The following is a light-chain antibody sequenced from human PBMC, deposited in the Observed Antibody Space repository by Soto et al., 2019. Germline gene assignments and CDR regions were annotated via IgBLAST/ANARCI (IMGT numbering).Light chain of an antibody. J-gene: IGLJ1*01. V-gene: IGLV2-14*01. CDR1: SSDVGGYEY. Sequence: QSALTQPASVSGSPGQSITISCTGTSSDVGGYEYVSWYQQHPGTAPRLIIYEVTNRPSGVSNRFFGSKSGNTASLTISGLQAEDEGDYYCTSYKSTSTQVFGTGTKVTVL. CDR2: EVT. CDR3: TSYKSTSTQV.